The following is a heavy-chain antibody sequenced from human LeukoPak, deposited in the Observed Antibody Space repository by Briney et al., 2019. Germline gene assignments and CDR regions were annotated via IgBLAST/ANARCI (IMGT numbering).Heavy chain of an antibody. V-gene: IGHV3-23*01. CDR2: ISGSGGST. CDR3: APDVLRYFDWLPYDAFDI. J-gene: IGHJ3*02. D-gene: IGHD3-9*01. CDR1: GFTFSSYA. Sequence: GGSLRLSCAASGFTFSSYAMRWVRQAPGKGLEWVSAISGSGGSTYYADSVKGRFTISRDNSKNTLYLQMNSLRAEDTAVYYCAPDVLRYFDWLPYDAFDIWGQGTMVTVSS.